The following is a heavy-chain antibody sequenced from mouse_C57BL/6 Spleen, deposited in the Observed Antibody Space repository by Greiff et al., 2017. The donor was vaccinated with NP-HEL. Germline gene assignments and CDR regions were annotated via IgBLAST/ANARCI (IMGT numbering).Heavy chain of an antibody. V-gene: IGHV1-22*01. J-gene: IGHJ2*01. D-gene: IGHD4-1*01. CDR2: INPNNGGT. CDR3: ARFLTGTSFDY. Sequence: EVQLHQSGPELVKPGASVKMSCKASGYTFTDYNMHWVKQSHGKSLEWIGYINPNNGGTSYNQKFKGKATLTVNKSSSTAYMELRSLTSEDSAVYYCARFLTGTSFDYWGQGTTLTVSS. CDR1: GYTFTDYN.